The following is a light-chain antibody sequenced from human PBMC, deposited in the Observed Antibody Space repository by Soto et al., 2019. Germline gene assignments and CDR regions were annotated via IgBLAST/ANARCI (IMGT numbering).Light chain of an antibody. CDR2: GAS. CDR1: QSISNN. J-gene: IGKJ2*01. V-gene: IGKV3-15*01. CDR3: QHYDNWPPYT. Sequence: EIVMTQSPATLSVSPGERATLSCRASQSISNNLAWYQQKPGQAPKLLIYGASTRAAGIPARFSGSGSGTEFTLTISSLQSEDFAVYYCQHYDNWPPYTFGQGTKLEI.